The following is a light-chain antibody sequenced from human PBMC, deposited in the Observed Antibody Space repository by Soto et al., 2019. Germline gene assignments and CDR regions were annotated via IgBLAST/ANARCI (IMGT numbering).Light chain of an antibody. V-gene: IGLV2-8*01. CDR2: EVT. CDR3: SSYAGSNSYV. J-gene: IGLJ1*01. CDR1: RSDVGGYNF. Sequence: QSALTQPPSASGSPGQSVTISCTGTRSDVGGYNFVSWYQHHPGKAPKLMIYEVTKRPSGVPDRFSGSKSGNTASLTVSGLQAEDEADYYCSSYAGSNSYVFGTGTKLTV.